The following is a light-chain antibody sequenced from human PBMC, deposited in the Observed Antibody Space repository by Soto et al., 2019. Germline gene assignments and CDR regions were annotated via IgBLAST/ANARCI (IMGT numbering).Light chain of an antibody. V-gene: IGKV3-11*01. J-gene: IGKJ1*01. CDR3: QQRYTCPWT. CDR1: QSLIKY. CDR2: EGS. Sequence: EIVLTQSPATLSLSPRERATLSCTASQSLIKYSAWYQQKPGEHPRLLIYEGSERASGVPARFSGGGSGTEFTLTITSLEPEDFGVYYCQQRYTCPWTFGQGTKVEIK.